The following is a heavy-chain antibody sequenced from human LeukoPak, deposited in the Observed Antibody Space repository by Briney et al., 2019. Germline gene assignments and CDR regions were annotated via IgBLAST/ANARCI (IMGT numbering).Heavy chain of an antibody. V-gene: IGHV3-53*01. CDR3: ARAWGDFDY. D-gene: IGHD7-27*01. CDR1: GFSVSTNY. Sequence: GGSLRLSCAASGFSVSTNYLTWVRQAPGKGLEWVSIIYGGGNTYYAGSVKGRFIISRDNTKSSLYLEMKSLRVEDTAVYYCARAWGDFDYWGQGTLVSVSS. CDR2: IYGGGNT. J-gene: IGHJ4*02.